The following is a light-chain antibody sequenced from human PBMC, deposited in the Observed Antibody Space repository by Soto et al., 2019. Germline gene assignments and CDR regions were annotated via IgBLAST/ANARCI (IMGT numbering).Light chain of an antibody. Sequence: DIPMTQSPSTLSASVGDRVTITCRASQSISGWLAWYQQKPGKAPKLLIYKASSLESGVPSRFSGSGSGTELTLTISSLQPDDFATYYCQQYNTYSWTFGQGTKVEIK. CDR2: KAS. CDR1: QSISGW. J-gene: IGKJ1*01. V-gene: IGKV1-5*03. CDR3: QQYNTYSWT.